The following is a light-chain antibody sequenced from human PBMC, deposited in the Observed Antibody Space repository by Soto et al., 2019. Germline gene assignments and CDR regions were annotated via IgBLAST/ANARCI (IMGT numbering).Light chain of an antibody. CDR1: SSDVGGYNY. J-gene: IGLJ2*01. Sequence: QSALSQPPSASGSPGQSVTISCTGTSSDVGGYNYVSWYQHHPGKAPKLMIYEVTKRPSGAPDRFSGSKSGNTASLTVSGLQAEDDSDYYCSSYAGSNNVVFGGGTKVTVL. CDR2: EVT. V-gene: IGLV2-8*01. CDR3: SSYAGSNNVV.